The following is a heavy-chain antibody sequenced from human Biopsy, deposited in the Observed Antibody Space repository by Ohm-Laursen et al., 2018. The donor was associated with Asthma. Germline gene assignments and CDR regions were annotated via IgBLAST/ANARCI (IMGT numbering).Heavy chain of an antibody. Sequence: SLRLSCAASGFTFSDYYMSWIRQAPGKGLEWVSYISSSGNTIYYADSVKGRFTISRDNAKNSLYLQMNSLRAEDTAVYYCARDREVYGSGIGALYYYYYYGMDVWGQGTTVTVSS. CDR3: ARDREVYGSGIGALYYYYYYGMDV. CDR1: GFTFSDYY. J-gene: IGHJ6*02. V-gene: IGHV3-11*01. D-gene: IGHD3-10*01. CDR2: ISSSGNTI.